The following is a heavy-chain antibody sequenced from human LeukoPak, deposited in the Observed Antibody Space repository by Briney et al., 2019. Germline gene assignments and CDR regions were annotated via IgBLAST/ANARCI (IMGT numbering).Heavy chain of an antibody. CDR2: IYYSGST. CDR3: ARGYAYGDTGSFDY. Sequence: SETLSLTCTVSGGPIRGLYWSWIRQPPGKGLECIGYIYYSGSTTYNPSLKSRVTISVDTSKNQFSLRLRSMIAADTALYYCARGYAYGDTGSFDYWGHGALVTVSS. J-gene: IGHJ4*01. D-gene: IGHD4-17*01. V-gene: IGHV4-59*01. CDR1: GGPIRGLY.